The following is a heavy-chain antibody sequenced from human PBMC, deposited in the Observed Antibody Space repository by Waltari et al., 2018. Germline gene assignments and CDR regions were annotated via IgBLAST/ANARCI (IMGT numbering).Heavy chain of an antibody. J-gene: IGHJ6*02. Sequence: EVQLVESGGGLVQPGGSLRLSCAASGFSFSTYWMNWARQAPGEGLVSVARIKPDGTITAYTDSVEGRFTISRDNAKSTLYLQMNSLRVDDTAVYYCVRSGFMDVCGQGTTVAVS. CDR2: IKPDGTIT. CDR1: GFSFSTYW. D-gene: IGHD3-10*01. V-gene: IGHV3-74*01. CDR3: VRSGFMDV.